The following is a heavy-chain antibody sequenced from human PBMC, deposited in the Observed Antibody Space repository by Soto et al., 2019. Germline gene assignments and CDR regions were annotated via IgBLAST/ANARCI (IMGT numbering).Heavy chain of an antibody. D-gene: IGHD5-12*01. CDR1: GGSISSYY. Sequence: QVQLQESGPGLVKPSETLSLTCTVSGGSISSYYWSWIRQPPGKGLEWIGYIYYSGSTNYNPSLKSRVTISVDTSKNQFSLKLSSVTAADTAVYYCAGGRDGYNVFDYWGQGTLVTVSS. V-gene: IGHV4-59*01. CDR3: AGGRDGYNVFDY. J-gene: IGHJ4*02. CDR2: IYYSGST.